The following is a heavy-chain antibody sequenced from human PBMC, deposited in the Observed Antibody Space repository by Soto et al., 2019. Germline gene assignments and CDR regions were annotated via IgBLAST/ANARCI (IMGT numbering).Heavy chain of an antibody. CDR3: AKDRDIAYHLEGGFYYSGMDV. CDR1: VFTFGTYA. CDR2: ITDVGYPT. Sequence: GGSLRLSCAASVFTFGTYAMNWVRQSPGKGLEWVSTITDVGYPTYYADSVKGRFTISRENSKNTLFLQMNSLRAEDTARYYCAKDRDIAYHLEGGFYYSGMDVWGQGTTVTV. D-gene: IGHD5-12*01. V-gene: IGHV3-23*01. J-gene: IGHJ6*02.